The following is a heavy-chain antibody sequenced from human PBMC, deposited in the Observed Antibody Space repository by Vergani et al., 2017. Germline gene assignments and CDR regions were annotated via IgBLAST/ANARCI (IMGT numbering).Heavy chain of an antibody. J-gene: IGHJ4*02. CDR3: AKDYNIMGALHY. CDR2: ITYNVGRT. CDR1: GFTFNIYA. V-gene: IGHV3-23*04. Sequence: EVQLVESGGGLVQPGGSLRLSCAASGFTFNIYAMSWVRQAPGKGLEWVSTITYNVGRTYYADSVTGRFTISRDNSKNTLFLQLKTLRAEDTGVYYCAKDYNIMGALHYWGQGTLVAVSS. D-gene: IGHD5-12*01.